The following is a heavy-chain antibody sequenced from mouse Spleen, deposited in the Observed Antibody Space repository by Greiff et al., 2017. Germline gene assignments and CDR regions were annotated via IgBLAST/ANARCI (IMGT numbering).Heavy chain of an antibody. V-gene: IGHV1-82*01. Sequence: VQLQQSGPELVKPGASVKISCKASGYAFSSSWMHWVKQRPGKGLEWIGRIYPGDGDTNYNGKFKGKATLTADKSSSTAYMQLSSLTSEDSAVYFCARSGGNYLPFDYWGQGTTLTVSS. CDR2: IYPGDGDT. D-gene: IGHD2-1*01. CDR1: GYAFSSSW. CDR3: ARSGGNYLPFDY. J-gene: IGHJ2*01.